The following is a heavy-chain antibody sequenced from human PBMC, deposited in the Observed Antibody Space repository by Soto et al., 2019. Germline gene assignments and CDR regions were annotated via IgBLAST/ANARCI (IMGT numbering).Heavy chain of an antibody. CDR1: GGSISSGDYY. CDR2: IYYSGST. V-gene: IGHV4-30-4*01. D-gene: IGHD2-15*01. J-gene: IGHJ4*02. Sequence: PSETLCLTCTVSGGSISSGDYYWSWIRQPPGKGLEWIGYIYYSGSTYYNPSLKSRVTISVDTSKNQFSLKLSSVTAADAAVYYCAREAIVVVAATFDYWGQGTLVTVSS. CDR3: AREAIVVVAATFDY.